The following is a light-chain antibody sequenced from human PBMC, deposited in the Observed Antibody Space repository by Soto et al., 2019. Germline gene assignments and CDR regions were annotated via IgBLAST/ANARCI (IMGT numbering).Light chain of an antibody. CDR1: SSDVGGYNY. CDR2: GVT. J-gene: IGLJ1*01. Sequence: QSALTQPASVSGSPGQSITISCTGTSSDVGGYNYVSWYQHHPGKAPKLMIYGVTNRPSGVSNRFSGSKTGNTASLTISGLQAEDEADYYCFSHRGGDSHVFGTGTKLTVL. V-gene: IGLV2-14*01. CDR3: FSHRGGDSHV.